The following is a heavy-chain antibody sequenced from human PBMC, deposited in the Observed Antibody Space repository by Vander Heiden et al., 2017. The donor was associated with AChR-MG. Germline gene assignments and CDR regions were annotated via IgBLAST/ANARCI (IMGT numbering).Heavy chain of an antibody. D-gene: IGHD6-19*01. J-gene: IGHJ4*02. V-gene: IGHV1-69*04. CDR2: IIPILGIA. Sequence: QVQLVQSGAEVKKPGSSVKVSCKASGGTFSSYAISWVRQAPGQGLEWMGRIIPILGIANYAQKFQGRVTITADKSTSTAYMELSSLRSEDTAVYYCARRQWLEYYFGYWGQGTLVTVSS. CDR1: GGTFSSYA. CDR3: ARRQWLEYYFGY.